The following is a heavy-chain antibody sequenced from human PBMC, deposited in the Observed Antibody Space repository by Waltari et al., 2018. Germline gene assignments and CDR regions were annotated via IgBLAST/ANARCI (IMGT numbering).Heavy chain of an antibody. CDR3: ATSNFSSSKNNLDY. CDR2: INPNSGGT. D-gene: IGHD6-13*01. V-gene: IGHV1-2*06. J-gene: IGHJ4*02. Sequence: YTFTGYYMHWVRQAPGQGLEWMGRINPNSGGTNYAQKFQGRVTMTRDTSISTAYMELSRLRSDDTAVYYCATSNFSSSKNNLDYWGQGTLVTVSS. CDR1: YTFTGYY.